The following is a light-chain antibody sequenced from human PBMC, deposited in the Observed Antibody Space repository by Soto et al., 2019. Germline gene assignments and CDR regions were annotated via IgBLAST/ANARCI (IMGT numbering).Light chain of an antibody. J-gene: IGLJ2*01. Sequence: QSVLTQPPSASGTPGQRVAISCSGSSSNIGSNYVYWYQQLPGTAPKLLIYRNNQRPSGVPDRFSGSKSGTSASLAISGLRSEDEADYYCAAWDDSLREVFGGGTKLNVL. V-gene: IGLV1-47*01. CDR2: RNN. CDR3: AAWDDSLREV. CDR1: SSNIGSNY.